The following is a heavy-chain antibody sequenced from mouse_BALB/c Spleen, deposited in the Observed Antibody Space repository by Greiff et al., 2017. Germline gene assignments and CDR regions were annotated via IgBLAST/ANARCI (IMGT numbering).Heavy chain of an antibody. CDR2: IWGGGST. J-gene: IGHJ3*01. CDR1: GFSLSRYS. D-gene: IGHD4-1*01. Sequence: VQVVESGPGLVAPSQSLSITCTVSGFSLSRYSVHWVRQPPGKGLEWLGMIWGGGSTDYNSALKSRLSISKDNSKSQVFLKMNSLQTDDTAMYYCARNWDGDGGAWFAYWGQGTLVTVSA. V-gene: IGHV2-6-4*01. CDR3: ARNWDGDGGAWFAY.